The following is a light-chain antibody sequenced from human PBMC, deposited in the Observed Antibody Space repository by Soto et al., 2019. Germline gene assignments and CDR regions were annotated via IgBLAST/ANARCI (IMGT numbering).Light chain of an antibody. V-gene: IGKV3-15*01. CDR2: AAS. J-gene: IGKJ5*01. CDR3: QQYNNWST. CDR1: QSISIN. Sequence: EIVMTQSPATLSVSPGERAILSCRASQSISINLAWYQQKPGQAPRLLIYAASNRATGVPARFSGSWSGTEFTLTISSLQSEDFAVYYCQQYNNWSTFG.